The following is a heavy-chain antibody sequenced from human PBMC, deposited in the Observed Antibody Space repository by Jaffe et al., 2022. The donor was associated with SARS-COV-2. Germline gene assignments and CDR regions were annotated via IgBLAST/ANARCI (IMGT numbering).Heavy chain of an antibody. CDR3: ARDNPPDV. J-gene: IGHJ6*03. CDR2: ISSGSSTK. CDR1: GFTFTIYS. Sequence: EVQLVESGGVLVQPGGSLRLSCEASGFTFTIYSMNWVRQAPGKGLEWVSYISSGSSTKYYADSVKGRFTISRDNAKNSLFLQMNSLRAEDTAVYYCARDNPPDVWGKGTTVTVS. V-gene: IGHV3-48*01.